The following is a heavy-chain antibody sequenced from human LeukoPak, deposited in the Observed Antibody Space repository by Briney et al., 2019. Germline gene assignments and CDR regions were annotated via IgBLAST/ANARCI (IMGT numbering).Heavy chain of an antibody. V-gene: IGHV3-23*01. CDR2: ITSSGNTT. Sequence: GGSLRLSCAASGFTFSFYAMSWVRQAPGKGLEWVAGITSSGNTTYYADPVKGRFTISRDNSRNILYLQMNSLRAEDTAVYYCAKDLGCSSTSCHLNYFDYWGQGTLVTVSS. CDR1: GFTFSFYA. CDR3: AKDLGCSSTSCHLNYFDY. D-gene: IGHD2-2*01. J-gene: IGHJ4*02.